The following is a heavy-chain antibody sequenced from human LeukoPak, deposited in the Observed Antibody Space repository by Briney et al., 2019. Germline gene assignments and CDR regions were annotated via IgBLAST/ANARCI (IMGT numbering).Heavy chain of an antibody. CDR1: GFTFSSSG. D-gene: IGHD6-13*01. V-gene: IGHV3-23*01. J-gene: IGHJ4*02. CDR3: AKRVSYSSSWPCFDS. Sequence: GGSLRLSCAASGFTFSSSGMNWVRQAPGKGLEWVSSISDSGDNTYYADSVKGRFTSSRDNSKNTLFLQMHSLRDEDTALHFCAKRVSYSSSWPCFDSWGQGTLVTVSS. CDR2: ISDSGDNT.